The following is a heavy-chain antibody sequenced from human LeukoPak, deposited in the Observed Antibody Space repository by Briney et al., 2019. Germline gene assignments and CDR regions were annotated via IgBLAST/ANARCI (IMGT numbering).Heavy chain of an antibody. CDR1: GGTFSSYA. J-gene: IGHJ1*01. V-gene: IGHV1-69*06. Sequence: GASVTVPCKASGGTFSSYAISWVRQAPGQGLEWMGGIIPIFGTANYAQKFQGRVTITADKSTSTAYMELSSLRSEDTAVYYCAREGASRFIAAAGTTFQHWGQGTLVTVSS. CDR2: IIPIFGTA. D-gene: IGHD6-13*01. CDR3: AREGASRFIAAAGTTFQH.